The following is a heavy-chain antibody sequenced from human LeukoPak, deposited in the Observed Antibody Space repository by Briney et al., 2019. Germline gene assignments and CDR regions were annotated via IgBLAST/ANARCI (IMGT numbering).Heavy chain of an antibody. Sequence: PSETLSLTCAVYGGSFSGYYWSWIRQPPGKGLEWIGEINHSGSTNYNPSLKSRVTISVDTSKNQFSLKLSSVTAADTAVYYCARGPANDYVWGSYRWYWFDPWAREPWSPSPQ. CDR2: INHSGST. J-gene: IGHJ5*02. CDR3: ARGPANDYVWGSYRWYWFDP. D-gene: IGHD3-16*02. V-gene: IGHV4-34*01. CDR1: GGSFSGYY.